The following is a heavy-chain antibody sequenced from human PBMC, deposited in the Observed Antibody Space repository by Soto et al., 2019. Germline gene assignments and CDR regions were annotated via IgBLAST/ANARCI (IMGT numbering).Heavy chain of an antibody. Sequence: TPCVTFSVSGGTLTRGDHFWGWVRQSPGKGLEWLGYIYYSGSTYYNPSLKGRVMMTIDTSKHQFSLNLSSVTAADTAVFYCGRGQTAIAVWGQGTTVTVSS. D-gene: IGHD5-18*01. CDR2: IYYSGST. CDR3: GRGQTAIAV. J-gene: IGHJ6*02. V-gene: IGHV4-30-4*01. CDR1: GGTLTRGDHF.